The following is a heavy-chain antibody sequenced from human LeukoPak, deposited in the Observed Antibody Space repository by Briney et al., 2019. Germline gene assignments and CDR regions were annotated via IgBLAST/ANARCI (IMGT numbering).Heavy chain of an antibody. CDR3: AKLAVAKGMDV. CDR1: GGSISSYY. J-gene: IGHJ6*02. CDR2: IYTSGST. Sequence: SETLSLTCTVSGGSISSYYWSWIRQPAGKALEWIGRIYTSGSTNYNPSLKSRVTMSVDTSKNQFSLKLSSVTAADTAVYYCAKLAVAKGMDVWGQGTTVTVSS. D-gene: IGHD6-19*01. V-gene: IGHV4-4*07.